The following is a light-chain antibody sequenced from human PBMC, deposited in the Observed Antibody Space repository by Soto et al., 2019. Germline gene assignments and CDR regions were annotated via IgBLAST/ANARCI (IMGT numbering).Light chain of an antibody. V-gene: IGKV1-9*01. CDR3: QQVNSYPQT. J-gene: IGKJ5*01. Sequence: DIEVTQSPSSLSASVGDRVTITCRASHDISTYLTWYQHESGKAPKLLIYAAFTLHSGVPARFSGSRSGTDFTLTISSLQPEDFATYYCQQVNSYPQTFGQGTRLEIK. CDR2: AAF. CDR1: HDISTY.